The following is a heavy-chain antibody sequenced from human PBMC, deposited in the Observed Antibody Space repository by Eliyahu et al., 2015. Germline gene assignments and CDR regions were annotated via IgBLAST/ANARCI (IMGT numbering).Heavy chain of an antibody. CDR1: GXALIDGTMD. CDR2: VLSSDGK. V-gene: IGHV2-26*04. Sequence: QVTLKESGPVLVRPTETLPLTLIVSGXALIDGTMDVRWLRQPPGKALEWLAHVLSSDGKSHRPSLRNRVITPGDTTRCQVLLNMSKPDPADTATPFCASMCVQFVSEERPDYWGQGSLVTGSS. D-gene: IGHD6-25*01. J-gene: IGHJ4*02. CDR3: ASMCVQFVSEERPDY.